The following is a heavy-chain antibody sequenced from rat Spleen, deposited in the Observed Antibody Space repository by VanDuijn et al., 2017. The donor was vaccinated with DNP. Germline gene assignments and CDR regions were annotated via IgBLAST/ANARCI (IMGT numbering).Heavy chain of an antibody. CDR3: ARAGTYYGGYADYFDY. CDR1: GFNFNDNW. Sequence: EVKLVESGGGLVQPGKSLKLSCAASGFNFNDNWMGWVRQAPGKGLEWIGEINKESGTIIYSPSLKDKFTISRDNAQNTLYLQMSRLGSDDTAIYYCARAGTYYGGYADYFDYWAQGVMVTVSS. CDR2: INKESGTI. J-gene: IGHJ2*01. D-gene: IGHD1-11*01. V-gene: IGHV4-2*01.